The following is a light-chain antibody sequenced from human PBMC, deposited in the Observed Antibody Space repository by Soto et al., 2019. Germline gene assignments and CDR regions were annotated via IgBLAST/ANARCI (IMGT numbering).Light chain of an antibody. CDR2: EVS. CDR1: SSDVGGYNY. CDR3: SSYTSSRAYV. Sequence: QSALAQPASVSGSPGQSITISCTGTSSDVGGYNYVSWYQRQSGKAPKLMIHEVSNRPSGVSNRFSGSKSGSTASLTISGLQAEDEADYYCSSYTSSRAYVFGIGTKVTVL. J-gene: IGLJ1*01. V-gene: IGLV2-14*01.